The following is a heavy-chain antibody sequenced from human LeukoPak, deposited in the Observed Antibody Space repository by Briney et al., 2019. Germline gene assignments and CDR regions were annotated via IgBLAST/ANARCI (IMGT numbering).Heavy chain of an antibody. V-gene: IGHV3-23*01. CDR2: ITTSDGNT. Sequence: GGSLRLSCAASGFTFSSYTMSWVRQAPGKGLEWVSTITTSDGNTYYADSVKGRFTVSRDNSKNTLFLQMNSLRAEDTAVYYCARDGGLWVSAHWGDSWGRGTLVTVSS. CDR3: ARDGGLWVSAHWGDS. J-gene: IGHJ4*02. D-gene: IGHD7-27*01. CDR1: GFTFSSYT.